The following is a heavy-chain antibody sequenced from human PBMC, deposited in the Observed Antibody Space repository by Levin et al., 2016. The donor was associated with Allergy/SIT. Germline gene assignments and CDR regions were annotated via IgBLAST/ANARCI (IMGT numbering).Heavy chain of an antibody. D-gene: IGHD3-10*01. CDR3: ARLRGREVRGVMDY. V-gene: IGHV4-39*01. Sequence: WIRQPPGKGLERIGSIYYSGSTYYNPSLKSRVTISVDTSKNQFSLKLSSVTAADTAVYYCARLRGREVRGVMDYWGQGTLVTVSS. CDR2: IYYSGST. J-gene: IGHJ4*02.